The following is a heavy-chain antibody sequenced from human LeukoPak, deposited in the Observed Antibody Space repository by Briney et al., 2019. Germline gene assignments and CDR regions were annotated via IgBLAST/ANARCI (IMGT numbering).Heavy chain of an antibody. CDR2: IYYSGST. J-gene: IGHJ4*02. Sequence: SETLSLTCTVSGGSISSYYWSWIRQPPGKGLEWIGYIYYSGSTNYNPSLKSRVTISVDTSKNQFSLKLSSVTAADTAVYYCASHRTTWGPYFDYWGQGTLVTVSS. CDR3: ASHRTTWGPYFDY. CDR1: GGSISSYY. V-gene: IGHV4-59*01. D-gene: IGHD3-16*01.